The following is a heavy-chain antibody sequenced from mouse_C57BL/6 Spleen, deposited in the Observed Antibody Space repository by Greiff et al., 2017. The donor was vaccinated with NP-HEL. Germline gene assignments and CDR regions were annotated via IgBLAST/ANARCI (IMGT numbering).Heavy chain of an antibody. CDR3: ARSPMDDYDWFAY. CDR2: IDPEDGET. J-gene: IGHJ3*01. V-gene: IGHV14-2*01. CDR1: GFNIKDYY. D-gene: IGHD2-4*01. Sequence: EVQGVESGAELVKPGASVKLSCTASGFNIKDYYMHWVKQRTEQGLEWIGRIDPEDGETKYAPKFQGKATITADTSSNTAYLQLSSLTSEDTAVYYCARSPMDDYDWFAYWGQGTLVTVSA.